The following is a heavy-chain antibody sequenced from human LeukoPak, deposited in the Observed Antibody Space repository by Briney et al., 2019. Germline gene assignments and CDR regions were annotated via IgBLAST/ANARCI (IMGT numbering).Heavy chain of an antibody. CDR2: IYSGGST. Sequence: GGSLRLSCAASGFTVGSNYMSWVRQAPGKGLEWASVIYSGGSTYYADSVKGRFTISRDNSKNTLYLQMNSLRAEDTAVYYCARDLGGGGSPGAFDIWGQGTMVTVSS. D-gene: IGHD2-15*01. J-gene: IGHJ3*02. CDR3: ARDLGGGGSPGAFDI. V-gene: IGHV3-53*01. CDR1: GFTVGSNY.